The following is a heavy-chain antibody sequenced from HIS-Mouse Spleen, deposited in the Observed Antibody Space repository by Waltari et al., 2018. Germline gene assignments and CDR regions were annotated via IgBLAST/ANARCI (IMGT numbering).Heavy chain of an antibody. D-gene: IGHD6-13*01. Sequence: QLQLQESGPGLVKPSETLSLTCTVSGGSISSSSYYWGWILQPPGKGLEWIGSIYYSGSTDYNPSLKSRGTISVDTSKNQFSLKLSSVTAADTAVYYCARESPYSSSWYDWYFDLWGRGTLVTVSS. CDR2: IYYSGST. CDR1: GGSISSSSYY. J-gene: IGHJ2*01. CDR3: ARESPYSSSWYDWYFDL. V-gene: IGHV4-39*07.